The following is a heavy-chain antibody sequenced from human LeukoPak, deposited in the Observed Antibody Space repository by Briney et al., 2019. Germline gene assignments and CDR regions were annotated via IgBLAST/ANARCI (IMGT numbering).Heavy chain of an antibody. Sequence: GGSLRLSCAASGFTFSRHAMSWVRQAPGKGLEWVSTTGLNSVNTLCVDSVKGRFTISRDNAKNSLYLQMNSLRAEDTALYYCAKGSGYTSSRYYMDVWGKGTTVTVSS. CDR1: GFTFSRHA. J-gene: IGHJ6*03. CDR3: AKGSGYTSSRYYMDV. CDR2: TGLNSVNT. D-gene: IGHD6-13*01. V-gene: IGHV3-23*01.